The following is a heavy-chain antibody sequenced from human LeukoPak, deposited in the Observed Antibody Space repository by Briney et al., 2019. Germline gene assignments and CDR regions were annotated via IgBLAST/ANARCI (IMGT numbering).Heavy chain of an antibody. V-gene: IGHV3-74*01. Sequence: GGSLRLSCAASGFTFSSYWMHWVRQAPGKGLVWVSRINSDGSSTSYADSVKGRFTISRDNAKNTLYLQMNSLRAEDTAVYYCARVEASSGYYASWGQGTLVTVSS. D-gene: IGHD3-22*01. J-gene: IGHJ4*02. CDR3: ARVEASSGYYAS. CDR2: INSDGSST. CDR1: GFTFSSYW.